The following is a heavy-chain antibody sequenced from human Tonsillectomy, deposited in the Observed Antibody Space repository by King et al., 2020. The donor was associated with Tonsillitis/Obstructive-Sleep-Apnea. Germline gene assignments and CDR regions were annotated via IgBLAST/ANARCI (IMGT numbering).Heavy chain of an antibody. CDR3: ARDSTMIVGYYFDY. J-gene: IGHJ4*02. CDR1: GFTFSSYG. V-gene: IGHV3-33*01. CDR2: IWYDGSNK. D-gene: IGHD3-22*01. Sequence: VQLVEFGGGVVQPGRSLRLSCAASGFTFSSYGMHWVRQAPGKGLEWVAVIWYDGSNKYYADSVKGRFTISRDNSKNTLYLQMNSLRAEDTAVYYCARDSTMIVGYYFDYWGQGTLVTVSS.